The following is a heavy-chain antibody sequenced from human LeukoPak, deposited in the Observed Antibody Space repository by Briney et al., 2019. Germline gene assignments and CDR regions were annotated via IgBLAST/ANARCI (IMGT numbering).Heavy chain of an antibody. Sequence: GGSLRLSCAASGFTLSPYTMNWVRQAPGKGLEWVSAISDSGGRTFYADSVKGRFTISRDNSKNTLYLQINSLRAEDTAVYYCAKDSYDTSIWGQGTLVTVSA. CDR3: AKDSYDTSI. J-gene: IGHJ4*02. CDR2: ISDSGGRT. D-gene: IGHD3-22*01. V-gene: IGHV3-23*01. CDR1: GFTLSPYT.